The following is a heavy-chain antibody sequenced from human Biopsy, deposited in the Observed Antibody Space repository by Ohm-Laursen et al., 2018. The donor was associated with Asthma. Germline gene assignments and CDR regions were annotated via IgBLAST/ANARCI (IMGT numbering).Heavy chain of an antibody. V-gene: IGHV3-11*01. J-gene: IGHJ6*02. CDR3: AGGRYCSGASCLYGMDV. CDR2: FGIKGTSI. Sequence: SLRLSCTASGMSVSEYYMTWLRQSPGKGLEWLSHFGIKGTSIYYADSVKGRFTISRDNAKTSLFLQMNGLGADDTAVYFCAGGRYCSGASCLYGMDVWGQGTTVSVSS. CDR1: GMSVSEYY. D-gene: IGHD2-15*01.